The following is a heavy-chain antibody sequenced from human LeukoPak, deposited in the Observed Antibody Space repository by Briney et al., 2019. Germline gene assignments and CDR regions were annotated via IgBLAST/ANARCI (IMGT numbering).Heavy chain of an antibody. V-gene: IGHV1-18*01. D-gene: IGHD3-22*01. CDR1: GYTFISYG. J-gene: IGHJ4*02. CDR2: ISTYNGNT. Sequence: ASVKVSCKASGYTFISYGISWVRQAPGQGLEWMGWISTYNGNTNYAQKLQGRVTMTTDTSTSTAYMELRSLRSDDTAVYYCARGHRTAAYESSGSDYWGQGTLVTVSS. CDR3: ARGHRTAAYESSGSDY.